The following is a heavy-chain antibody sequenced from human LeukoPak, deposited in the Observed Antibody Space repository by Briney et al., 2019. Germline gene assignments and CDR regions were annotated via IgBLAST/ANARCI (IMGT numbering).Heavy chain of an antibody. J-gene: IGHJ4*02. Sequence: PGGSLRLSCAASGFTFNSFAMHWVRQAPGKGLEWVAVIWYDGSHTYYVDSVKGRFTISRDNPKNTLYLQMNSLRAEDTAVYYCARDSLMSSSHLDYWAQGTLVTVSS. D-gene: IGHD6-6*01. CDR1: GFTFNSFA. CDR3: ARDSLMSSSHLDY. CDR2: IWYDGSHT. V-gene: IGHV3-33*01.